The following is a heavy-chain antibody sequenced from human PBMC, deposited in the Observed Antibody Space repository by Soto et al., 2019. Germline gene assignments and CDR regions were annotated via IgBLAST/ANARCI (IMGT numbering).Heavy chain of an antibody. CDR1: GFTFSSYS. CDR2: ISSSSTI. V-gene: IGHV3-48*02. J-gene: IGHJ4*02. CDR3: ARGQGDQLLLPFDY. D-gene: IGHD2-2*01. Sequence: EVQLVESGGGLVQPGGSLRLSCAASGFTFSSYSMNWVRQAPGKGLEWVSYISSSSTIYYADSVKGRFTISRDNAKNSLYLQMNSLRDEDTAVYYCARGQGDQLLLPFDYWGQGTLVTISS.